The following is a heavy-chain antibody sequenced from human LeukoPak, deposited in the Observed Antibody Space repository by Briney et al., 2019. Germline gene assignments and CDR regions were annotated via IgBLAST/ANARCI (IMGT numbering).Heavy chain of an antibody. V-gene: IGHV3-30*18. J-gene: IGHJ4*02. CDR2: ISYDGSNK. CDR3: AKCDGSSVWCHFDY. D-gene: IGHD6-19*01. Sequence: GGSLRLSCAASGFTFSSYGMHWVRQAPGKGLEWVAVISYDGSNKYYADSVKGRFTISRDNSKNTLYLQMNSLRAEDTAVYYCAKCDGSSVWCHFDYWGQGTLVTVSS. CDR1: GFTFSSYG.